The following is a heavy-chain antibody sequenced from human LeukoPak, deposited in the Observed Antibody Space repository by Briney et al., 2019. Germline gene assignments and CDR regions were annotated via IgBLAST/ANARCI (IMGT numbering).Heavy chain of an antibody. CDR2: MYYSGST. D-gene: IGHD6-19*01. Sequence: NPSETLSLTCTVSGGSISSSSYYWGWIRQSPGKGLEWIGSMYYSGSTYYNPSLKSRVTISVDTSKNQFSLKLSSVTAADTAVYYCARWAVAPRDFDYWGQGTLVTVSS. J-gene: IGHJ4*02. CDR1: GGSISSSSYY. V-gene: IGHV4-39*01. CDR3: ARWAVAPRDFDY.